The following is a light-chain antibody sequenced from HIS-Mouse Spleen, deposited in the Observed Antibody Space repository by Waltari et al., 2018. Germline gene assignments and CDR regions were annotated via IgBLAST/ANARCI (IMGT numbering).Light chain of an antibody. CDR3: QTWGTGIWV. J-gene: IGLJ3*02. V-gene: IGLV4-69*01. CDR2: LNSDGSH. CDR1: SGHSSYA. Sequence: QLVLTQSPSASASLAASVKLTCTLSSGHSSYAFAWHQQQPEKGPRYLMKLNSDGSHSKGDGIPDRFSGSSSGAERYLTISSLQSEDEADYYCQTWGTGIWVFGGGTKLTVL.